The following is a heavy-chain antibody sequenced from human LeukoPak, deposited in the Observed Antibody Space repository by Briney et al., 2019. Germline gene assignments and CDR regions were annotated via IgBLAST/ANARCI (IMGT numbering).Heavy chain of an antibody. D-gene: IGHD3-10*01. V-gene: IGHV3-7*01. CDR1: GFTFXXXX. Sequence: LXCXASGFTFXXXXMSXXXQXXXXGXXXXANIKQDGSEKYYVDSVKGRFTISRDNAKNSLYLQMNSLRAEDTAVYYCARDLWFGELSPLDYWGQGTLVTVSS. J-gene: IGHJ4*02. CDR2: IKQDGSEK. CDR3: ARDLWFGELSPLDY.